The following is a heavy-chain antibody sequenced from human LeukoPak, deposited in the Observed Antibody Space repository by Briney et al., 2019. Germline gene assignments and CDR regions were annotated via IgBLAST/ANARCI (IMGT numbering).Heavy chain of an antibody. V-gene: IGHV1-18*01. CDR3: ARVSRLFARAFYDFWSGYSDY. CDR1: GYTFTSYG. D-gene: IGHD3-3*01. Sequence: ASVKVSCKASGYTFTSYGISWVRQAPGQGLEWMGWISAYNGNTNYAQKLQGRVTMTTDTSTSTAYMELRSLRSDDTAVYYCARVSRLFARAFYDFWSGYSDYWGRGTLVTVSS. CDR2: ISAYNGNT. J-gene: IGHJ4*02.